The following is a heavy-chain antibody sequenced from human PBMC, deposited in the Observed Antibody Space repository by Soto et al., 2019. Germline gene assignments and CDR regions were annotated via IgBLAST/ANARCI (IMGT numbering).Heavy chain of an antibody. J-gene: IGHJ4*02. Sequence: QVQLVQSGAEVKKPGASVKVSCKASGYTFTSYGISWVRQAPGQGLEWMGWISANNGNTNYAQKFQGRVTMTTDTSTTTAHMELRTLRSDDTAVYYCARDRWSYALDYWGQGTLVTVSS. D-gene: IGHD1-26*01. CDR1: GYTFTSYG. CDR3: ARDRWSYALDY. CDR2: ISANNGNT. V-gene: IGHV1-18*01.